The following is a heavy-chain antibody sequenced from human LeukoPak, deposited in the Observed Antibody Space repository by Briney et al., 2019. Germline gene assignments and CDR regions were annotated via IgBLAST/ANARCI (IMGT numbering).Heavy chain of an antibody. CDR2: INHSGST. Sequence: PSETLSLTCAVYGGSFSGYYWSWIRQPPGKGLEWIGEINHSGSTNYNPSLKSRVTISVDTSKNQFSLKLSSVTAADTAVYYWARLRPQVDAFDIWGQGTMVTVSS. CDR3: ARLRPQVDAFDI. V-gene: IGHV4-34*01. CDR1: GGSFSGYY. D-gene: IGHD6-25*01. J-gene: IGHJ3*02.